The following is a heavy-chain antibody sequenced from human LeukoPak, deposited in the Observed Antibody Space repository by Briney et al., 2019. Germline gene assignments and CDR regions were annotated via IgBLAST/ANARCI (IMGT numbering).Heavy chain of an antibody. CDR3: ARQHDSSGYLDAFDI. D-gene: IGHD3-22*01. CDR2: IYYSGSA. CDR1: GGSISSYY. J-gene: IGHJ3*02. V-gene: IGHV4-59*08. Sequence: MTSETLSLTCTVSGGSISSYYWSWIRQPPGKGLEWIGYIYYSGSANYNPSLKSRVTISVDTSKNQFSLKLSSVTAADTAVYYCARQHDSSGYLDAFDIWGQGTMVTVSS.